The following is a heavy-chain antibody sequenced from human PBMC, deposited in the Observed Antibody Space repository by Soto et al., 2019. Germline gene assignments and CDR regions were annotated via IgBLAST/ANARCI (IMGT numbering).Heavy chain of an antibody. CDR1: DGSISSGGYY. V-gene: IGHV4-31*03. CDR2: IYYSGST. Sequence: QVQLQESGPGLVKPSQTLSLTCTVSDGSISSGGYYWSWIREHPGKGLEWIGYIYYSGSTYYNPSLKSRVTISVDTSENQFSLKLSSVTAADTAVYYCARGGRRSPGMDVWGQGTTVTVSS. CDR3: ARGGRRSPGMDV. J-gene: IGHJ6*02.